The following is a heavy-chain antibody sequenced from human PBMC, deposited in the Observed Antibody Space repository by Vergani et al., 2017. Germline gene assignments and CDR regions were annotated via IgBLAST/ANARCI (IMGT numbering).Heavy chain of an antibody. CDR1: GFTFSSYS. Sequence: EVQLVESGGGLVKPGGSLRLSCAASGFTFSSYSMNWVRQAPGKGLEWVSSISSSSSYIYYADSVKGRFTNSRDNAKNSLYLQMNSLRAEDTAVYYCAREGGGNSGSLDYWGQGTLVTVSS. D-gene: IGHD4-23*01. J-gene: IGHJ4*02. CDR3: AREGGGNSGSLDY. V-gene: IGHV3-21*01. CDR2: ISSSSSYI.